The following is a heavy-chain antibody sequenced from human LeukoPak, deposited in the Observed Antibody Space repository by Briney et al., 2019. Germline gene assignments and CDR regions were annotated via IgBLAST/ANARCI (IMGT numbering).Heavy chain of an antibody. CDR2: IYYSGST. J-gene: IGHJ3*02. CDR1: GGSISSSSYY. D-gene: IGHD3-22*01. V-gene: IGHV4-39*07. Sequence: PSETLSLTCTVSGGSISSSSYYWGWIRQPPGKGLEWIGSIYYSGSTYYNPSLKSRVTISVDTSKNQFSLKLSSVTAADTAMYYCAREGSSYDSSTNDAFDIWGQGTMVTVSS. CDR3: AREGSSYDSSTNDAFDI.